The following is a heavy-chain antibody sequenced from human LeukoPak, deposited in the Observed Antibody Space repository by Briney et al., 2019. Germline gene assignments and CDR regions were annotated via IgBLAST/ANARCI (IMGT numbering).Heavy chain of an antibody. J-gene: IGHJ6*03. CDR3: ARLYSSSWYATHYYYYMDV. Sequence: SETLSLTCTVSGASLSPHYWGWIRQPPGKGLEWIGSIYYSGSTYYNPSLKSRVTISVDTSKNQFSLKLSSVTAADTAVYYCARLYSSSWYATHYYYYMDVWGKGTTVTVSS. CDR1: GASLSPHY. CDR2: IYYSGST. D-gene: IGHD6-13*01. V-gene: IGHV4-39*07.